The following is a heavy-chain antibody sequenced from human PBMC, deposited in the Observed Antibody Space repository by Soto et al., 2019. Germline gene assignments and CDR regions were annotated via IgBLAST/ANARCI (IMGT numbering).Heavy chain of an antibody. CDR1: GFTFTSSA. Sequence: RASVKVSCKASGFTFTSSAVQWVRQARGQRLEWIGWIGVGSGNRHYAQKFQERVTITRDMPTNTAYMELSSLRSEDTAVYYCAALGVNFDHWGQGTLVTVSS. J-gene: IGHJ4*02. V-gene: IGHV1-58*01. D-gene: IGHD2-8*01. CDR3: AALGVNFDH. CDR2: IGVGSGNR.